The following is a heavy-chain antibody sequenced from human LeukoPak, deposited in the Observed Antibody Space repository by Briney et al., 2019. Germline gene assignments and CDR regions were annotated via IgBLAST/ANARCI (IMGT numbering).Heavy chain of an antibody. D-gene: IGHD3-9*01. J-gene: IGHJ3*02. CDR3: AKDRARYFDWLLHAFDI. CDR1: GFTFSSYS. Sequence: GGSLRLSCAASGFTFSSYSMNWVRQAPGKGLEWVSYISSSSSTIYYADSVKGRFTISRDNSKNTLYLQMNSLRAEDTAVYYCAKDRARYFDWLLHAFDIWGQGTMVTVSS. CDR2: ISSSSSTI. V-gene: IGHV3-48*01.